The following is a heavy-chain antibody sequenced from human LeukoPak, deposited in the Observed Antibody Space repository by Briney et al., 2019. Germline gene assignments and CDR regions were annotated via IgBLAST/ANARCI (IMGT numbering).Heavy chain of an antibody. J-gene: IGHJ4*02. CDR2: FDPEDDET. Sequence: VASVKVSCKVSGYTLTELSMHWVRQAPGKGLEWMGGFDPEDDETISAQRFQGRVTRTEDTSTDTAYMEPSSLRSEDTAVYFCATLESILVPYFDYWGQGTLVTVSS. D-gene: IGHD2-8*02. CDR1: GYTLTELS. CDR3: ATLESILVPYFDY. V-gene: IGHV1-24*01.